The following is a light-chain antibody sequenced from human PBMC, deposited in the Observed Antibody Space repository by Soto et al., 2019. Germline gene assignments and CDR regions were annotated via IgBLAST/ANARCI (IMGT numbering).Light chain of an antibody. J-gene: IGKJ1*01. Sequence: EIVLTQSQDTLSLSPGERATLSCRASQSVSSSYLAWYQQTPGQAPRLLIYGTSNRATGIPDRFSDSGSGTDFTLTISRLEPEDFAVYYCQQYGNSRWTFGQGTKVDIK. CDR3: QQYGNSRWT. CDR2: GTS. V-gene: IGKV3-20*01. CDR1: QSVSSSY.